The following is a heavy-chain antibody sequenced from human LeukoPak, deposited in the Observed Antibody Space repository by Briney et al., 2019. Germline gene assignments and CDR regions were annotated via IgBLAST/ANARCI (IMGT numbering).Heavy chain of an antibody. CDR2: ISSPGSST. CDR1: GFTFDSSA. V-gene: IGHV3-23*01. CDR3: GKRGIPTSAYYFDS. J-gene: IGHJ4*02. Sequence: GGALRLSSAASGFTFDSSAMTWGRQAPGKGLEWVSYISSPGSSTFYADSVKSRFTISRDNSKKTFYLQMNRLRAEDTAVYYCGKRGIPTSAYYFDSWGQGTLITVSS. D-gene: IGHD2-2*01.